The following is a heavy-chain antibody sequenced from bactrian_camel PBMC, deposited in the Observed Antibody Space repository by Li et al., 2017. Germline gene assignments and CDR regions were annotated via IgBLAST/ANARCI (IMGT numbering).Heavy chain of an antibody. J-gene: IGHJ4*01. D-gene: IGHD4*01. V-gene: IGHV3S63*01. Sequence: HVQLVESGGGSVQAGGSLRLSCAASRDTIFSKSMAWFRQAPGKEREGVAISRVPGGTSDYADSVKGRFTVSRDSAKMSMYLQMNSLKPEDTAMYYCAKLGPSPIATDLFESWGQGTQVTV. CDR3: AKLGPSPIATDLFES. CDR1: RDTIFSKS. CDR2: SRVPGGTS.